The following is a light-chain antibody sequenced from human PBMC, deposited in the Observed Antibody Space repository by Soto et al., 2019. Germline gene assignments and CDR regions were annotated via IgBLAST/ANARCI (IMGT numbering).Light chain of an antibody. Sequence: IVMTQSPATLSVSPGERSTFSCRASQTVSTSLAWYQQKPGQAPRLLIYGASSRATGIPDRFSGSGSGTDFTLTISRLEPEDFAVYYCQQYNNWPPEAFGQGTKVDIK. J-gene: IGKJ1*01. CDR1: QTVSTS. V-gene: IGKV3D-15*01. CDR2: GAS. CDR3: QQYNNWPPEA.